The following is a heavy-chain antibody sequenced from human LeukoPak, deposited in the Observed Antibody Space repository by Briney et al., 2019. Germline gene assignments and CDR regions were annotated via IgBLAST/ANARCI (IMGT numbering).Heavy chain of an antibody. CDR2: IDPSDSYT. Sequence: GESLKISCKGSGYSFPTYWIGWVRQMPGKGLEWMGRIDPSDSYTNYSPSFQGHVTISADKSISTAYLQWSSLKASDTAMYYCARQGTGYSSSWWGQGTLVTVSS. D-gene: IGHD6-13*01. V-gene: IGHV5-10-1*01. CDR1: GYSFPTYW. J-gene: IGHJ4*02. CDR3: ARQGTGYSSSW.